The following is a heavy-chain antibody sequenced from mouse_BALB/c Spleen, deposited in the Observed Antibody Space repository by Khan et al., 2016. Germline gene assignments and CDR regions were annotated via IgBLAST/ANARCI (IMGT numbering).Heavy chain of an antibody. D-gene: IGHD1-3*01. CDR1: GFNFKDTY. V-gene: IGHV14-3*02. CDR2: IDPASVST. CDR3: TREDNTLY. Sequence: EVQLQQSGAELVKPGASVKLSCTASGFNFKDTYMHWVKQRPEQGLEWIGRIDPASVSTYYHPKFQGRATITADNSSNTAYLQLSSLTSEDTAIYYCTREDNTLYWGQGTTLTVSS. J-gene: IGHJ2*01.